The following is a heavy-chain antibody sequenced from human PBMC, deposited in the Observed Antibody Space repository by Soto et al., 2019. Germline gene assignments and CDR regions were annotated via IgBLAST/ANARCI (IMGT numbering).Heavy chain of an antibody. CDR3: ARHRPDGDYNYYYGMDV. CDR1: GGSISSTIYY. D-gene: IGHD4-17*01. CDR2: IYYSGST. Sequence: PSETLSLTCTVSGGSISSTIYYWGWIRQPPGKGLEWIGSIYYSGSTFYNPSLKSRVTISVDSSKNQFSLGLSSVTAADTVVYYCARHRPDGDYNYYYGMDVWGQGTTVTVSS. J-gene: IGHJ6*02. V-gene: IGHV4-39*01.